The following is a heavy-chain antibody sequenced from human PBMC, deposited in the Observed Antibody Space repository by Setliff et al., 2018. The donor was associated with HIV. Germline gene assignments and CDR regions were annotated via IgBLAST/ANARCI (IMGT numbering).Heavy chain of an antibody. CDR1: GYSISTNEW. J-gene: IGHJ6*03. V-gene: IGHV4-28*03. Sequence: SETLSLTCAVSGYSISTNEWWGWIRQPPGKGLAWIGYISYSGSTYYIPSLKSRVTISVDTSKNQFSLKLTSVTAADTAVYYCARVRSHTDYYYYMDVWGKGTTVTVSS. CDR3: ARVRSHTDYYYYMDV. CDR2: ISYSGST.